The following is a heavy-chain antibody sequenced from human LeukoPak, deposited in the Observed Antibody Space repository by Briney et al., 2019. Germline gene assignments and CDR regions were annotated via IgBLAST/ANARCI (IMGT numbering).Heavy chain of an antibody. CDR1: GGSGSSGVNY. V-gene: IGHV4-31*03. CDR2: IYSTGST. Sequence: SETLSLTSSVSGGSGSSGVNYWSSIRQYPGKGLEWIGYIYSTGSTNYNPSLKSRVTISVDTSKNQFSLKLSSVTAADTAVYYCAAYSYGYVHWYFDLWGRGTLVTVSS. J-gene: IGHJ2*01. CDR3: AAYSYGYVHWYFDL. D-gene: IGHD5-18*01.